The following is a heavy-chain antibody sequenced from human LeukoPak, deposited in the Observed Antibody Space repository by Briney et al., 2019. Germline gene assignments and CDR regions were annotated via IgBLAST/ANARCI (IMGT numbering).Heavy chain of an antibody. CDR1: GYTFTSYD. CDR3: ARGRRKIGGINWFDP. J-gene: IGHJ5*02. Sequence: GASGKVSCKASGYTFTSYDINWVRQATGQGLEWRGWMNPNSGNTGYAQKFQGRGTMTRNTSISTAYMELSSLRSEDTAVYYCARGRRKIGGINWFDPWGQGTLVTVSS. CDR2: MNPNSGNT. V-gene: IGHV1-8*01.